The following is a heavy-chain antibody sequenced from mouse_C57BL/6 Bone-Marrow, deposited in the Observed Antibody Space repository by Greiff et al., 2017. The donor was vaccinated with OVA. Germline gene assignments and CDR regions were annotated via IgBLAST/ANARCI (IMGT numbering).Heavy chain of an antibody. V-gene: IGHV1-69*01. Sequence: QVQLQQPGAELVMPGASVKLSCKASGYTFTSYWMHWVKQRPGQGLEWIGEIDPSDSYTNYNQKFKGKSTLTVDKSSSTAYMQLSSLTSEDSAVYYCASGYYFDYWDQGTTLTVSS. J-gene: IGHJ2*01. CDR2: IDPSDSYT. CDR1: GYTFTSYW. CDR3: ASGYYFDY.